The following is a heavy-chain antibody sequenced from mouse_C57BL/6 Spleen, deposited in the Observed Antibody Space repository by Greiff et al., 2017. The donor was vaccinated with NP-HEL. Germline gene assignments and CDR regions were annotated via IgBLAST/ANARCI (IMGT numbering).Heavy chain of an antibody. J-gene: IGHJ3*01. CDR2: IRSKSNNYAT. V-gene: IGHV10-1*01. CDR1: GFSFNTYA. D-gene: IGHD1-1*01. CDR3: VRQGTTNAY. Sequence: EVKLQESGGGLVQPKGSLKLSCAASGFSFNTYAMNWVRQAPGKGLEWVARIRSKSNNYATYYADSVKDRFTISRDDSESMLYLQMNNLKTEDTAMYYCVRQGTTNAYWGQGTLVTVSA.